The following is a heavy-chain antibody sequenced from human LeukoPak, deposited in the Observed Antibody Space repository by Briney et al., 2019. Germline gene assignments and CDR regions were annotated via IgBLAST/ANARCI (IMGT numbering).Heavy chain of an antibody. Sequence: GESLKISCKGSGYSFTSYWIGWVRQMPGKGLEWMGIIYPGDSDTRYSPSFQGQVTISADKSISTAYLQWSSLKASDTAMYFCVRHKQQSPPFDAFDMWGQGTKVTVSS. J-gene: IGHJ3*02. CDR2: IYPGDSDT. CDR3: VRHKQQSPPFDAFDM. V-gene: IGHV5-51*01. CDR1: GYSFTSYW. D-gene: IGHD1/OR15-1a*01.